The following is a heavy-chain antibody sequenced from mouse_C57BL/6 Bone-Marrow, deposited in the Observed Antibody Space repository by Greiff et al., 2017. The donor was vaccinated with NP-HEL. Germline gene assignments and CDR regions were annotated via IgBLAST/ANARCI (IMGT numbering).Heavy chain of an antibody. CDR3: ARVDDGGFAY. CDR1: GFTFSSYA. V-gene: IGHV5-4*03. Sequence: DVMLVESGGGLVKPGGSLKLSCAASGFTFSSYAMSWVRQTPEKRLEWVATISDGGSYTYYPDNVKGRFTISRDNAKNNLYLQMSHLKSEDTAMYYCARVDDGGFAYWGQGTLVTVSA. CDR2: ISDGGSYT. D-gene: IGHD2-3*01. J-gene: IGHJ3*01.